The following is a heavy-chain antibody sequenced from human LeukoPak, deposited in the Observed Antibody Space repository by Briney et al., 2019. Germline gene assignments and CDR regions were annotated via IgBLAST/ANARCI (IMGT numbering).Heavy chain of an antibody. CDR2: INTNTGNP. Sequence: ASVKVSCKASGYTFTSYAMNWVRQAPGQGLEWMGWINTNTGNPTYAQGFTGRFVFSLDTSVSTAYLQISSLKAEDTAVYYCARDDRGVVRGVIRDDVFDIWGQGTMVTVSS. J-gene: IGHJ3*02. V-gene: IGHV7-4-1*02. D-gene: IGHD3-10*01. CDR1: GYTFTSYA. CDR3: ARDDRGVVRGVIRDDVFDI.